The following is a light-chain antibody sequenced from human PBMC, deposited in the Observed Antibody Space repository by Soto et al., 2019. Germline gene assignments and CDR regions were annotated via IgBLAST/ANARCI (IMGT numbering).Light chain of an antibody. CDR1: SSNIGSNT. CDR2: SNN. V-gene: IGLV1-44*01. J-gene: IGLJ1*01. CDR3: AAWDDSLEAYV. Sequence: QSVLTQPPSASGTPGQRVTIPCSGSSSNIGSNTVNWYQQLPGTAPKLRMYSNNQRPAGVPDRFSGSKSGTSASLAISGLQSEDEADYYCAAWDDSLEAYVFGTGTKVTVL.